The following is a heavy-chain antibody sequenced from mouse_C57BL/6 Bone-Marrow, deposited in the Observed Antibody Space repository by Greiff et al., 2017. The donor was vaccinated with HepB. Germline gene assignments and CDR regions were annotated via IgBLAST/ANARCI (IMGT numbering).Heavy chain of an antibody. J-gene: IGHJ3*01. CDR3: TPYDYDGFAY. CDR2: IDPEDGDT. D-gene: IGHD2-4*01. Sequence: DVQLQESGAELVRPGASVKLSCTASGFNIKDYYMHWVKQRPEQGLEWIGRIDPEDGDTEYAPKFQGKATMTADTSSNTAYLQRSSLTSEDTAVYYCTPYDYDGFAYWGQGTLVTVSA. V-gene: IGHV14-1*01. CDR1: GFNIKDYY.